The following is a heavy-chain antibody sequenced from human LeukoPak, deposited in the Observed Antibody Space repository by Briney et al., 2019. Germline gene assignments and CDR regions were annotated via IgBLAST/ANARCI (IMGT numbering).Heavy chain of an antibody. CDR3: ARDRALVVVVAARGPRGFDY. CDR2: MNPNSGNT. D-gene: IGHD2-15*01. Sequence: ASVKVSCKASGYTFTSYDINWVRQATGQGLEWMGWMNPNSGNTGYAQKFQGRVTITWNTSISTAYMELSSLRSEDTAVYYCARDRALVVVVAARGPRGFDYWGQGTLVTVSS. CDR1: GYTFTSYD. J-gene: IGHJ4*02. V-gene: IGHV1-8*03.